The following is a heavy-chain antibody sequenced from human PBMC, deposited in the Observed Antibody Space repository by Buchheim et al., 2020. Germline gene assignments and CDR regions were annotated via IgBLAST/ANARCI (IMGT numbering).Heavy chain of an antibody. V-gene: IGHV3-30*04. CDR3: ARAERGYDFWSGYYYLPYYYYGMDV. CDR1: GFTFSSYA. CDR2: ISYDGSNK. D-gene: IGHD3-3*01. Sequence: QVQLVESGGGVVQPGRSLRLSCAASGFTFSSYAMHWVRQAPGKGLEWVAVISYDGSNKYYADSVKGRLTISRDNSKNTLYLQMNSLRAEDTAVYYCARAERGYDFWSGYYYLPYYYYGMDVWGQGTT. J-gene: IGHJ6*02.